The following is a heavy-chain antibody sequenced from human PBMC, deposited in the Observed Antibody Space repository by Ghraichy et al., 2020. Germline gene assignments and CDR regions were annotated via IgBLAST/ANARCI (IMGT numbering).Heavy chain of an antibody. CDR3: ARGGNRDHYYYYGLDV. CDR1: GGSIRSESYY. CDR2: IHHSGTV. J-gene: IGHJ6*02. Sequence: SETLSLTCTVSGGSIRSESYYWDWIRQSRGKGLEWIGSIHHSGTVYYNPSLKNRVTISVDTSKDQFSLELTSVTAADTAVYYCARGGNRDHYYYYGLDVWGQGTTIIVSS. V-gene: IGHV4-39*01. D-gene: IGHD3-16*01.